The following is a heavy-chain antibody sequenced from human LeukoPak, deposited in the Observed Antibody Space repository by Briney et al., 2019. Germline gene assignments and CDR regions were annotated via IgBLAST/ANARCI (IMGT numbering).Heavy chain of an antibody. V-gene: IGHV4-39*02. CDR1: GFPLSSGSLY. Sequence: PSETLRLSCPASGFPLSSGSLYWGWLRQPPGKGLEWIGSIYYSGSTYYNPSLKSRITISVDTSKNQFSLKMRSVSATDTAVYYYARDESTGSTFSRGGCFDSWGQGTLVTVSS. J-gene: IGHJ5*01. D-gene: IGHD2-2*01. CDR2: IYYSGST. CDR3: ARDESTGSTFSRGGCFDS.